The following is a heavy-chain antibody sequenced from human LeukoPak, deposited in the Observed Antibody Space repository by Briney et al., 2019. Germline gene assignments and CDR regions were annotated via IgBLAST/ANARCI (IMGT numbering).Heavy chain of an antibody. CDR1: GGSISSYY. V-gene: IGHV4-4*07. J-gene: IGHJ6*02. CDR3: ARDRPNYYDSSGSPGYGMDV. D-gene: IGHD3-22*01. CDR2: IYTSGST. Sequence: SETLSLTCTVSGGSISSYYWSWIRQPAGKGLEWIGRIYTSGSTNYNPSLKSRVTMSVDTSKNQFSLKLSSVTAADTAVYYCARDRPNYYDSSGSPGYGMDVWGQGTTVTVSS.